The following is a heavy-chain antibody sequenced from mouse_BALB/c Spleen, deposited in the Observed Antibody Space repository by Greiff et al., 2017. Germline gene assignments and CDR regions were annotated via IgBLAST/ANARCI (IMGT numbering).Heavy chain of an antibody. V-gene: IGHV5-17*02. CDR3: ARGGIKGAMDY. CDR1: GFTFGSFG. J-gene: IGHJ4*01. CDR2: ISSGSSTI. Sequence: VRLVESGGGLLQPGGSRKLSCAASGFTFGSFGLHWVRQAPEKGLEWVAYISSGSSTIYYADTVKGRFTISRDNPKNTLFLQMTSLRSEDTAMYYCARGGIKGAMDYWGQGTSVTVSS.